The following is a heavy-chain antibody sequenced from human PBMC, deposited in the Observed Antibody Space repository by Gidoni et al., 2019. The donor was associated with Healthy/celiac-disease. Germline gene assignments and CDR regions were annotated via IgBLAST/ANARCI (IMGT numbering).Heavy chain of an antibody. CDR2: LYYSGST. V-gene: IGHV4-39*01. Sequence: HLQLQESGPGLVKPSETQLLTCTVSGGSLRSSSYYWGWIRQPPGKGLAWIGSLYYSGSTYYNPSLKSRVTISVDTSKDQFSLRLYSVTAADTAVYYCARQRGGSYYRYAFDIWGQGTMVTVSS. D-gene: IGHD1-26*01. CDR3: ARQRGGSYYRYAFDI. J-gene: IGHJ3*02. CDR1: GGSLRSSSYY.